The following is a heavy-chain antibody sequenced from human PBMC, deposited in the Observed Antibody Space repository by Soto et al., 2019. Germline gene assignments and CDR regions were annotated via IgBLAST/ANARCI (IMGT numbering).Heavy chain of an antibody. Sequence: SVKVSCKASGGPFSSYAISWVRQAPGQGLEWMGGIIPIFGTANYAQKFQGRVTITADESTSTAYMELSSLRSEDTAVYYCAHILTGYYKGGFDYWGQGTLVTVSS. D-gene: IGHD3-9*01. CDR1: GGPFSSYA. CDR3: AHILTGYYKGGFDY. CDR2: IIPIFGTA. V-gene: IGHV1-69*13. J-gene: IGHJ4*02.